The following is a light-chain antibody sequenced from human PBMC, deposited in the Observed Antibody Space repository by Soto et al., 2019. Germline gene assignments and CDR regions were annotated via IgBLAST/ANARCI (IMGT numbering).Light chain of an antibody. CDR2: DAS. Sequence: DIPMTQAPSALAASVGDRATITCRPSQSISSWLAWYQQKPGKAPKLLIYDASTLQSGVPSRYSGSGSGTEFTLTISNLQPDDFATYYCQQYESYSPWTFGQGTKVDIK. CDR1: QSISSW. J-gene: IGKJ1*01. V-gene: IGKV1-5*01. CDR3: QQYESYSPWT.